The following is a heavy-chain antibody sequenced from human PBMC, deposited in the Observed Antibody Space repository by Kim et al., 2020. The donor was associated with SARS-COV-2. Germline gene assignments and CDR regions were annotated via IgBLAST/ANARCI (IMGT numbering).Heavy chain of an antibody. J-gene: IGHJ4*02. CDR2: MNPNTGGT. CDR3: GRVLRDYDVLTGYSSPYFDY. D-gene: IGHD3-9*01. V-gene: IGHV1-2*06. CDR1: GYTFTGYY. Sequence: ASVKVSCKASGYTFTGYYLHWVRQAPGQGLEWMGRMNPNTGGTNYAQKFQGRVTMTRDTYVRTAYMELGSLRSDDTAVYYCGRVLRDYDVLTGYSSPYFDYWGQGALVTVSS.